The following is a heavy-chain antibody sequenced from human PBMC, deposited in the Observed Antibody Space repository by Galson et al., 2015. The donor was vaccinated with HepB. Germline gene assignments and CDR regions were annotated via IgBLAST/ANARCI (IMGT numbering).Heavy chain of an antibody. CDR3: ARLDSSGYYYGSPFDY. CDR1: GFTFSSYA. V-gene: IGHV3-23*01. J-gene: IGHJ4*02. CDR2: ISGSGGST. Sequence: SLRLSCAASGFTFSSYAMSWVRQAPGKGLEWVSAISGSGGSTYYADSVKGRFTISRGNSKSTLYLQMNSLRAEDTAVYYCARLDSSGYYYGSPFDYWGQGTLVTVSS. D-gene: IGHD3-22*01.